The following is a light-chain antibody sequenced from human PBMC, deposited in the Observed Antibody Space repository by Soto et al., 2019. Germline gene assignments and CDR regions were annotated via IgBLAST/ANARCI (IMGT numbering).Light chain of an antibody. V-gene: IGKV1-5*01. CDR2: DAS. Sequence: DIQMTQSPSTLSASVGDRVIITCRASQSISDYLAWYQQKPGKAPKLLIYDASNLESGVPSTFSGSGSGTEFTLTISSLQPDDFATYYCQQYYSYPYTFGQGTQL. CDR3: QQYYSYPYT. J-gene: IGKJ2*01. CDR1: QSISDY.